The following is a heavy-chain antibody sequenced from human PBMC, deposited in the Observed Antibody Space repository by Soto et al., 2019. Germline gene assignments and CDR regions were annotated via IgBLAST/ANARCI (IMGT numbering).Heavy chain of an antibody. CDR1: GGSFSSNNW. D-gene: IGHD1-7*01. CDR2: IYRTGST. V-gene: IGHV4-4*02. CDR3: ASRDPGTSVDY. J-gene: IGHJ4*02. Sequence: SEPLYLTCSVSGGSFSSNNWWTWFRQPPGQGLEWIGEIYRTGSTNYNPSLKSRVTISLDKSENQFSLKVTSLTAADTAVYYCASRDPGTSVDYWGQGTLVTVSS.